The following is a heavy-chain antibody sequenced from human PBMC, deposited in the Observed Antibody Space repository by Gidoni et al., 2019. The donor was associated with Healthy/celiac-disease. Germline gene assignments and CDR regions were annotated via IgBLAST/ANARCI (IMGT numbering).Heavy chain of an antibody. Sequence: QVQLVQSGAEVKKPGSSVKFSCKASGGTFSSSPIIWVRQAPGQGLEWMGRIIPILGIANYAQKFQGRVTITADKSTSTAYMELSSLRSEDTAVYYCARVGGCSSTSCYDYYYYGMDVWGQGTTVTVSS. V-gene: IGHV1-69*02. D-gene: IGHD2-2*01. CDR2: IIPILGIA. CDR1: GGTFSSSP. J-gene: IGHJ6*02. CDR3: ARVGGCSSTSCYDYYYYGMDV.